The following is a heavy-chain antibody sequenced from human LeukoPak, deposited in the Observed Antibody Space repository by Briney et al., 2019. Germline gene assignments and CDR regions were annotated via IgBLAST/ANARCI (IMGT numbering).Heavy chain of an antibody. CDR1: GFTFSHYA. CDR2: ITSNGGST. V-gene: IGHV3-64D*09. Sequence: GGSLRLSCSASGFTFSHYAMYWVRQAPGKGLEYVSAITSNGGSTYYADSVEGRFTISRDNSKNTLYLLMSSLRAEDTAVYHCVKGHCSTTSCYVDYWGQGTLVTVSS. D-gene: IGHD2-2*01. CDR3: VKGHCSTTSCYVDY. J-gene: IGHJ4*02.